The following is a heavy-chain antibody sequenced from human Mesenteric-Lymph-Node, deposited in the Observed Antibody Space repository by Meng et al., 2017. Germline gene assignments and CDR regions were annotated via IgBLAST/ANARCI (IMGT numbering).Heavy chain of an antibody. J-gene: IGHJ4*02. CDR1: GFTFSSHA. CDR2: ISNDGSDT. D-gene: IGHD3-22*01. V-gene: IGHV3-30*07. Sequence: GESLKISCAASGFTFSSHAVHWVRQAPGKGLEWVASISNDGSDTYYGDSVKGRFTISRDNAKNSLYLQMNSLRAEDTAVYYCARGVSSGVDYFDYWGQGTLVTVSS. CDR3: ARGVSSGVDYFDY.